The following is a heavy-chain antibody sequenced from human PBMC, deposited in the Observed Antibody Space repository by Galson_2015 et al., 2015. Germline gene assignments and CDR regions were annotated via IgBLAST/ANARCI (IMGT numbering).Heavy chain of an antibody. J-gene: IGHJ1*01. D-gene: IGHD3-22*01. CDR1: GFTFSRSG. Sequence: SLRLSCAASGFTFSRSGMHWARQAPGKGLEWVAVISYDGSNTHYADSVKGRITISRDNSKNTLYLQMNSLRAEDTAVYYCAKITLDSYDSSGYHCVEGCWGQGTLVTVSS. V-gene: IGHV3-30*18. CDR2: ISYDGSNT. CDR3: AKITLDSYDSSGYHCVEGC.